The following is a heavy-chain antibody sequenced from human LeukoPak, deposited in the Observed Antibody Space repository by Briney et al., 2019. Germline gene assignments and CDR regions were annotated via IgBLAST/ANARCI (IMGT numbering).Heavy chain of an antibody. CDR1: GGSISSSSYY. J-gene: IGHJ4*02. V-gene: IGHV4-39*07. CDR3: ARAHHYGDYGFDF. CDR2: IYYSGST. Sequence: SETLSLTCTVSGGSISSSSYYWGWIRQPPGKGLEWIGSIYYSGSTYYNPSLKSRVTISVDTSKNQFSLKLSSVTAADTAVYYCARAHHYGDYGFDFWGQGTLVTVSS. D-gene: IGHD4-17*01.